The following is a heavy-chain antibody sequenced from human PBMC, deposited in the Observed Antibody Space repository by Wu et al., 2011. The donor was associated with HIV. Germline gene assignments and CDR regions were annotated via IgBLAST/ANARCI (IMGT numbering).Heavy chain of an antibody. CDR3: ARDGTVDLDYYYYYYMDV. D-gene: IGHD5-12*01. CDR1: GGSISSHY. J-gene: IGHJ6*03. V-gene: IGHV4-59*11. Sequence: QVQLQESGPGLVKPSETLSLTCTVSGGSISSHYWSWIRQPPGKGLEWIGYIYYSGSTNYNPSLKSRVTISVDTSKNQFSLKLSSVTAADTAVYYCARDGTVDLDYYYYYYMDVWGKGTTVTVSS. CDR2: IYYSGST.